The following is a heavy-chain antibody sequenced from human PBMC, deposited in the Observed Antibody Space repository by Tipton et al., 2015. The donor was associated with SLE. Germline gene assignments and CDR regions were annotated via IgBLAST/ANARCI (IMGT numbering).Heavy chain of an antibody. CDR2: IRSQAYGGTT. J-gene: IGHJ4*02. Sequence: SLRLSCTASGFTFGDYAMSWFRQAPGKGLEWVGFIRSQAYGGTTEYAASVKGRFTISRDDSKSIAYLQMNSLKTEDTAVYYCTRDRCSSTSCYKEGFDYWGQGTLVTVSS. V-gene: IGHV3-49*03. CDR1: GFTFGDYA. D-gene: IGHD2-2*02. CDR3: TRDRCSSTSCYKEGFDY.